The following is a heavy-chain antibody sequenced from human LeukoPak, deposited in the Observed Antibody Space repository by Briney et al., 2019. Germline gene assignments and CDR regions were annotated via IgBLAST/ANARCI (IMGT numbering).Heavy chain of an antibody. CDR3: ASIVPRKQWLVFQH. V-gene: IGHV1-2*02. CDR1: GYTFTGYY. CDR2: INPNSGGT. D-gene: IGHD6-19*01. J-gene: IGHJ1*01. Sequence: RRASVKVSCKASGYTFTGYYMHWVRQAPGQGPEWMGWINPNSGGTNYAQKFQGRVTMTRDTSISTAYMELSRLRSDDTAVYYCASIVPRKQWLVFQHWGQGTLVTVSS.